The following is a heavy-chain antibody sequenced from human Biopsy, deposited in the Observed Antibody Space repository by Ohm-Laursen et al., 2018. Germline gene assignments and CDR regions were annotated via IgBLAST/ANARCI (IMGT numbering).Heavy chain of an antibody. CDR3: GRAVRNQLLTDP. V-gene: IGHV1-8*01. D-gene: IGHD1-7*01. CDR2: LNPARGNS. J-gene: IGHJ5*02. Sequence: GTAKASCKASGYTFTSYDISWVRQASGQRPEWIGWLNPARGNSNFGQKSRGRVAVTSDTSISTAYMELSGLTSDDTATYYCGRAVRNQLLTDPWGQGTLVTVTS. CDR1: GYTFTSYD.